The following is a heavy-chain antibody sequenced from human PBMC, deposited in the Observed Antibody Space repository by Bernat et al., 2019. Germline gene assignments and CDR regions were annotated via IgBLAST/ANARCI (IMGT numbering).Heavy chain of an antibody. CDR2: IKQDGSEK. D-gene: IGHD5-18*01. CDR3: ARDLLSYGNGVGDWFDP. Sequence: EVQLVESGGGLVQPGGSPRLSCAASGFTFSSYWMSWVRQAPGKGLEWVANIKQDGSEKYYVDSVKGRFTISRDNAKNSLYLQMNSLRAEDTAVYYCARDLLSYGNGVGDWFDPWGQGTLVTVSS. J-gene: IGHJ5*02. V-gene: IGHV3-7*01. CDR1: GFTFSSYW.